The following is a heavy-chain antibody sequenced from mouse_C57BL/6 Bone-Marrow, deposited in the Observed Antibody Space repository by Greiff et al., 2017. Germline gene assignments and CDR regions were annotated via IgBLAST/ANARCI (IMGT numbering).Heavy chain of an antibody. CDR2: IDPSDSYT. Sequence: QVHVKQPGAELVMPGASVKLSCKASGYTFTSYWMHWVKQRPGQGLEWIGEIDPSDSYTNYNQKFKGKSTLTVDKSSSTAYMQLSSLTSEDSAVYYCARGFITTVVDHWGQGTTLTVSS. CDR3: ARGFITTVVDH. CDR1: GYTFTSYW. V-gene: IGHV1-69*01. D-gene: IGHD1-1*01. J-gene: IGHJ2*01.